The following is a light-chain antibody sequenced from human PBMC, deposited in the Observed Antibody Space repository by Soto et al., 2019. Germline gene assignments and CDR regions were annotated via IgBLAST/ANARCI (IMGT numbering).Light chain of an antibody. CDR2: GAS. V-gene: IGKV3-20*01. J-gene: IGKJ2*01. CDR3: QQYGSSPQYT. Sequence: EMVLTQSPGTLSLSPGERATLSCRASQSVSSSYLAWYQQKPGQAPRLLIYGASSRATGIPDRFSGSGSGTAFTLTISRLEPEDFAVYYCQQYGSSPQYTFGQGTKLEIK. CDR1: QSVSSSY.